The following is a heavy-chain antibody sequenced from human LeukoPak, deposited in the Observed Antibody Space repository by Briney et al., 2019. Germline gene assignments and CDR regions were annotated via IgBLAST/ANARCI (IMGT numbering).Heavy chain of an antibody. CDR2: IWYDGSKK. D-gene: IGHD3-10*01. Sequence: GRSLRLSCAASGFTLTTFGTHWLRQAPGKGLEWVAVIWYDGSKKFYGDSVKGRFTVSRDTSENTMYLQMNTLRAEDTAVYYCARDGGSGIDYWGQGTLVSVYS. CDR3: ARDGGSGIDY. V-gene: IGHV3-33*01. J-gene: IGHJ4*02. CDR1: GFTLTTFG.